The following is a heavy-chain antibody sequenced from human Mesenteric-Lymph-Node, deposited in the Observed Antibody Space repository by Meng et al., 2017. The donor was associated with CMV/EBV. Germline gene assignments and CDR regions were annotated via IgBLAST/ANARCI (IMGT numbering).Heavy chain of an antibody. V-gene: IGHV4-61*01. CDR3: ARDSQVARAWYFDL. Sequence: GSLRLSCTVSGGSISSSSYYWGWIRQSPGKGLEWIGYIYYSGSTNYNPSLKSRVTISADTSKNQLSLKLSSVTAADTAVYYCARDSQVARAWYFDLWGRGTLVTVSS. CDR1: GGSISSSSYY. J-gene: IGHJ2*01. CDR2: IYYSGST. D-gene: IGHD2-15*01.